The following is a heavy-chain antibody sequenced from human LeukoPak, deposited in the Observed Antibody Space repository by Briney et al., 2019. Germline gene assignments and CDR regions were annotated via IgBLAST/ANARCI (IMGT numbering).Heavy chain of an antibody. CDR1: GVSFNDYY. Sequence: SESLSLTCAVSGVSFNDYYWSWVRQTPGKGLEWIGEINHSGYANDSPSLKSRVTLSIDTSRKQFSLNLRSVTVADSGIYYCTRMTTGHDYWGQGTLVTVSS. D-gene: IGHD4-17*01. J-gene: IGHJ4*02. CDR3: TRMTTGHDY. CDR2: INHSGYA. V-gene: IGHV4-34*01.